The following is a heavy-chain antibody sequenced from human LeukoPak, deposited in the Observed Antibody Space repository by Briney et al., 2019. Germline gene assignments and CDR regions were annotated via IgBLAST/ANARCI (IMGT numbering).Heavy chain of an antibody. CDR1: GGTFSSYA. CDR3: ARGAPDCSGGSCYRRDYYYYMDV. V-gene: IGHV1-69*05. CDR2: IIPIFGTA. J-gene: IGHJ6*03. D-gene: IGHD2-15*01. Sequence: SVKVSCKASGGTFSSYAISWVRQAPGQGLEWMGGIIPIFGTANYAQKFQGRVTITTDESTSTAYMELSSLRSEEAAVYYCARGAPDCSGGSCYRRDYYYYMDVWGEGTTVTVSS.